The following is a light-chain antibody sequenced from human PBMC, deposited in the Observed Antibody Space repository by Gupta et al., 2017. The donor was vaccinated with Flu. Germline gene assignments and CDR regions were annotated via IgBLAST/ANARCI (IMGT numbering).Light chain of an antibody. Sequence: EIVMTQSPATLSVSPGERATLSWRASQSVRSNLAWYQQKPGQAPRLLIYGASTRDTGITARFSGSGCGKDLTLTISSRQSEDFAVYYCQQYKNWPPITFGGGTKVEIK. CDR3: QQYKNWPPIT. J-gene: IGKJ4*01. CDR1: QSVRSN. V-gene: IGKV3-15*01. CDR2: GAS.